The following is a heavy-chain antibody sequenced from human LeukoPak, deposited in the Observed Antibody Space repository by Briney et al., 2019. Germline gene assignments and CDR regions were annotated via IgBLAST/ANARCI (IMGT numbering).Heavy chain of an antibody. CDR3: AREVTIDY. D-gene: IGHD4-17*01. CDR2: ISSRSSYI. Sequence: GGSLRLSCAASGFTFSSYSMNWVRQAPGKGLEWVSSISSRSSYIYYADSVKGRFTISRDNAKNSLYLQMNSLRAEDTAVYYCAREVTIDYWGQGTLVTVSS. V-gene: IGHV3-21*01. CDR1: GFTFSSYS. J-gene: IGHJ4*02.